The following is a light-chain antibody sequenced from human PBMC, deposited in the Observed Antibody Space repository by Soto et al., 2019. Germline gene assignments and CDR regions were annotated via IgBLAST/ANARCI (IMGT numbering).Light chain of an antibody. CDR1: QSVSSY. V-gene: IGKV3-11*01. CDR2: DAS. CDR3: QQYNAFSSSVT. J-gene: IGKJ3*01. Sequence: EIVLTQSPATLSLSPGERATLSCRASQSVSSYLAWYQQKPGQAPRLLIYDASHRATGIPPRFSGSGSGTDFTLTISSLEPEDFAVYYCQQYNAFSSSVTFGPGTKVEIK.